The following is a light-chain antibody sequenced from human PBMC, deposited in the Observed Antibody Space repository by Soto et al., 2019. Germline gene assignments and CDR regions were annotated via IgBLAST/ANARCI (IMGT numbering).Light chain of an antibody. CDR3: QQSYSTPLS. CDR2: DAS. CDR1: QSITHY. J-gene: IGKJ4*01. Sequence: DIQMTQSPSSLSASVGDRVTSTCRASQSITHYLNWYQQKPGKAPKLLIYDASSLQSGVPSRFSGGGSGTAFTLTISSLQPEDFATYYCQQSYSTPLSFGGGTKVEIK. V-gene: IGKV1-39*01.